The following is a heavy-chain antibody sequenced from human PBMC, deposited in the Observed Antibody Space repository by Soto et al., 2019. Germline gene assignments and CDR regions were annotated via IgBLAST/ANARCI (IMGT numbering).Heavy chain of an antibody. CDR2: INHSGST. V-gene: IGHV4-34*01. J-gene: IGHJ6*03. Sequence: SETLSLTCTVYGGSFSGYYWSWIRQPPGKGLEWIGEINHSGSTNYNPSLKSRVTISVDTSKNQFSLKLSSVTAADTAVYYCARGRGDCSSTSCYASADYYYMDVWGKGTTVTVSS. CDR1: GGSFSGYY. D-gene: IGHD2-2*01. CDR3: ARGRGDCSSTSCYASADYYYMDV.